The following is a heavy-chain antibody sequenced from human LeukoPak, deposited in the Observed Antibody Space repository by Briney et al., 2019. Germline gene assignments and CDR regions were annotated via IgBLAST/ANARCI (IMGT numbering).Heavy chain of an antibody. D-gene: IGHD6-13*01. CDR2: IYYSGAT. CDR3: ARFSSSTWAFDF. CDR1: GGSISGYY. V-gene: IGHV4-59*12. J-gene: IGHJ4*02. Sequence: SETLSLTCTVSGGSISGYYWSWIRQPPGRRLEYIAYIYYSGATNYNPSLEGRVTISVDTSKNQFSLKLSSVTAADTAVYCCARFSSSTWAFDFWGQGILVTVSS.